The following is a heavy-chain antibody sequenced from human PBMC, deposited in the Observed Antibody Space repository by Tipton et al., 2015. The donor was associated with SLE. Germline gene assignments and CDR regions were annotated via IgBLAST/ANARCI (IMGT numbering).Heavy chain of an antibody. CDR3: ARHFAVAGDYFDY. Sequence: GLVKPSETLSLTCAVYGGSFSGYYWSWIRQPPGKGLEWIGEINHSGSTNYNPSLKSRVTISVDTSKNQFSLKLSSVTAADTAVYYCARHFAVAGDYFDYWGQGTLVTVSS. CDR2: INHSGST. CDR1: GGSFSGYY. V-gene: IGHV4-34*01. J-gene: IGHJ4*02. D-gene: IGHD6-19*01.